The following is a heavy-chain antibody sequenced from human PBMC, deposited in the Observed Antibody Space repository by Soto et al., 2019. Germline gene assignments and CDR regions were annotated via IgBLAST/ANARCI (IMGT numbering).Heavy chain of an antibody. J-gene: IGHJ4*02. CDR2: ISGSGGST. D-gene: IGHD1-26*01. Sequence: EVQLLESGGGLVQPGGSLRLSCAASGFTFTNYAMSWVRQAPGKGLEWVSAISGSGGSTYYADSVKGRFTISRDNSKNTLYLQMNSLKTEDTAVYYCAKRTGGATDYWGQGTLVTVSS. CDR3: AKRTGGATDY. V-gene: IGHV3-23*01. CDR1: GFTFTNYA.